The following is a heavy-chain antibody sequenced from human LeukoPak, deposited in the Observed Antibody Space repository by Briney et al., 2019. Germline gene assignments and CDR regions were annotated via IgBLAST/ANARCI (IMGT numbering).Heavy chain of an antibody. Sequence: SETLSLTCAVSGGSISSGGYSWSWIRQPPGKGLEWIGYIYHSGSTYYNPSLKSRVTISVDRSKNQFSLKLSSVTAAGTAVYYCARGVRGYCSSTSCYTFDYWGQGTLVTVSS. V-gene: IGHV4-30-2*01. J-gene: IGHJ4*02. CDR2: IYHSGST. D-gene: IGHD2-2*02. CDR3: ARGVRGYCSSTSCYTFDY. CDR1: GGSISSGGYS.